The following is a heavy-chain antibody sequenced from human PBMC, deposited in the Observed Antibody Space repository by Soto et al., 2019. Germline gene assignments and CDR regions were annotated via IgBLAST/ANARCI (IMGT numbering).Heavy chain of an antibody. Sequence: ASVKVSCKASGGTFSSYAISWVRQAPGQGLEWMGGIIPIFGTANYAQKFQGRVTITADESTSTAYMELSSLRSEDTAVYYCARGVRLGSGWQPFDYWGQGTLDTVSS. D-gene: IGHD6-19*01. CDR1: GGTFSSYA. J-gene: IGHJ4*02. CDR3: ARGVRLGSGWQPFDY. V-gene: IGHV1-69*13. CDR2: IIPIFGTA.